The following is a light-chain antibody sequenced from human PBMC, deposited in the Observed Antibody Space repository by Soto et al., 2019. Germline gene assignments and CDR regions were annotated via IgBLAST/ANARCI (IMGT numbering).Light chain of an antibody. J-gene: IGLJ2*01. CDR3: ATWDDSLNGPV. V-gene: IGLV1-44*01. CDR1: SSNIGSNT. Sequence: QSVLTQAPSASGTPGQRVAISCSGSSSNIGSNTVNWYQHLPGTAPKLLLYNNNQRPSGVPDRFSGSKSATSASLAISGLQSEDESVYYCATWDDSLNGPVFGGGTKVTVL. CDR2: NNN.